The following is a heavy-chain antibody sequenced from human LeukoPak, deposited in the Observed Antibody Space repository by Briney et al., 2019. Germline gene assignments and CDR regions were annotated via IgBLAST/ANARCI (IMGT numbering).Heavy chain of an antibody. J-gene: IGHJ3*01. CDR3: AKDEGRYSYGFLDAFDF. CDR2: ISWNSGSI. V-gene: IGHV3-9*03. D-gene: IGHD5-18*01. Sequence: GGSLRLSCAASGFTFDDYAMHWVRQAPGKGLEWVSGISWNSGSIGYADSVKGRFTISRDNAKISLYLQMNSLRAEDMALYYCAKDEGRYSYGFLDAFDFWGQGTMVTVSS. CDR1: GFTFDDYA.